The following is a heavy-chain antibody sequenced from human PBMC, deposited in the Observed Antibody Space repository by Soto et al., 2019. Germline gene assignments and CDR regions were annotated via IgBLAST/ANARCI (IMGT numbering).Heavy chain of an antibody. J-gene: IGHJ6*03. CDR3: ARDGYYGSGSYPDYYMDV. CDR1: GYTFSGYY. V-gene: IGHV1-2*04. Sequence: GASVKVSCKAFGYTFSGYYMHWVRQPPGQGLEWMGWINRNSGGTNYAQKFQGWVTMTRDTSISTAYMELSRLRSDDTAVYYCARDGYYGSGSYPDYYMDVWGKGTTVTVSS. D-gene: IGHD3-10*01. CDR2: INRNSGGT.